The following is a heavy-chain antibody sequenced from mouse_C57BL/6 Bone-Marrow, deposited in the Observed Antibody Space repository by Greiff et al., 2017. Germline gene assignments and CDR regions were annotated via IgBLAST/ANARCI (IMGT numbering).Heavy chain of an antibody. V-gene: IGHV5-6*01. CDR2: ISSGGSYT. J-gene: IGHJ3*01. CDR1: GFTFSSYG. CDR3: ARWGLLLFAY. D-gene: IGHD2-3*01. Sequence: EVMLVESGGDLVKPGGSLKLSCAASGFTFSSYGMSWVRQTPDKRLEWVATISSGGSYTYYPDRVKGRFTISRDNAKNTLYLQMSSLRSEDTAMYYCARWGLLLFAYWGQGTLVTVSA.